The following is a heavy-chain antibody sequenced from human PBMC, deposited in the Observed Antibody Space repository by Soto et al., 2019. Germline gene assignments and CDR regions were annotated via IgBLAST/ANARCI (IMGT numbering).Heavy chain of an antibody. CDR2: INSAGSST. V-gene: IGHV3-74*01. D-gene: IGHD3-16*02. Sequence: EVQLVESGGGLVQPGGSLRLSCAASGFTFSSYWMHWVRQAPGKGLVWVSRINSAGSSTSYADSVKGRFTISRDNAKNTLYLQMNSLRAEDKAVYYCARGRIMITFGGVIASGGRGTLVPVSS. CDR3: ARGRIMITFGGVIAS. CDR1: GFTFSSYW. J-gene: IGHJ2*01.